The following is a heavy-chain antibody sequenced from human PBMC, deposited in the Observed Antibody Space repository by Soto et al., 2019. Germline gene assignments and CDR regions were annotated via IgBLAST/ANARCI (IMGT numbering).Heavy chain of an antibody. J-gene: IGHJ5*02. CDR3: AKLVAAAGFDP. CDR1: GFTFSSYA. V-gene: IGHV3-23*01. CDR2: ISGSGGST. Sequence: EGSLRLSCAASGFTFSSYAMSSVRQAPGKGLEWVSAISGSGGSTYYADSVKGRFTISRDNSKNTLYLQMNSLRAEDTAVYYCAKLVAAAGFDPWGQGTLVTVSS. D-gene: IGHD6-13*01.